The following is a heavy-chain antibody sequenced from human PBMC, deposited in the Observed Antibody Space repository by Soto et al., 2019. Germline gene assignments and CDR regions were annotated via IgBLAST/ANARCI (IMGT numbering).Heavy chain of an antibody. CDR1: GFTFKNAW. CDR3: TTGTTVAKYYFDF. Sequence: EGQLVESGGGLVKPGVTLRLSCVASGFTFKNAWMSWVRQAPGKGLEWVGRIKSWSDGGTTDYGAPVKGRFTISRDDSQNTLSLQMNSLRTEDTAVYYCTTGTTVAKYYFDFWGQGTLVTVSS. J-gene: IGHJ4*02. D-gene: IGHD1-1*01. CDR2: IKSWSDGGTT. V-gene: IGHV3-15*01.